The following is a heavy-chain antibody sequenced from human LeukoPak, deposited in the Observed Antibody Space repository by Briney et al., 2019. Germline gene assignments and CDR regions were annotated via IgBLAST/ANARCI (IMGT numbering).Heavy chain of an antibody. D-gene: IGHD3-9*01. Sequence: KPSETPSLTCAVYGGSFSGYYWSWIRQPPGKGLEWIGEINHSGSTNYNPSLKSRVTISVDTSKNQFSLKLSSVTAADTAVYYCARGRGITIFWYYFDYWGQGTLVTVSS. CDR2: INHSGST. V-gene: IGHV4-34*01. CDR3: ARGRGITIFWYYFDY. CDR1: GGSFSGYY. J-gene: IGHJ4*02.